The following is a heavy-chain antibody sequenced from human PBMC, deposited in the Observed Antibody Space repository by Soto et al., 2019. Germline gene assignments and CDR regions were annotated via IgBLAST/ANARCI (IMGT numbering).Heavy chain of an antibody. CDR1: GGSISSSSYY. J-gene: IGHJ5*02. Sequence: SETLSLTCTVSGGSISSSSYYWGWIRQPPGKGLEWIGSIYYSGSTYYNPSLKSRVTISVDTSKNQFSLKLSSVTAADTAVYYCARGFIFGESATGWFDPWGQGTLVTVSS. D-gene: IGHD3-10*02. CDR3: ARGFIFGESATGWFDP. V-gene: IGHV4-39*01. CDR2: IYYSGST.